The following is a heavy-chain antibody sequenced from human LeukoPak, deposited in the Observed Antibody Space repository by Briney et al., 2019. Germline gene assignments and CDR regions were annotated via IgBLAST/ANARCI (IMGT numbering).Heavy chain of an antibody. CDR3: ARVLGGATSPFDY. Sequence: PVGSLRLSCAASGFTFSSYWMSWVRQAPGKGLEWVANIKQDGSEKYYVDSVKGRFTISRDNAKNSLYLQMNSLRAEDTAVYYCARVLGGATSPFDYWGQGTLVTVSS. J-gene: IGHJ4*02. V-gene: IGHV3-7*01. D-gene: IGHD1-26*01. CDR1: GFTFSSYW. CDR2: IKQDGSEK.